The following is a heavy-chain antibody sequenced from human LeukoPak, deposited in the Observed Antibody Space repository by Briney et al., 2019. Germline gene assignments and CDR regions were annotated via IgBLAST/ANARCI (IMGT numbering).Heavy chain of an antibody. J-gene: IGHJ4*02. CDR1: GGSISSGGYY. CDR2: IYHSGST. Sequence: SETLSLTCTVSGGSISSGGYYWSWIRQPPGKGLEWIGYIYHSGSTYYNPSLKSRVTISVDTSKNQFSLRLTSVPAADTAIYYCVRHQLSTTSGEGPTFFDYWGQGTLVTVSS. V-gene: IGHV4-30-2*03. CDR3: VRHQLSTTSGEGPTFFDY. D-gene: IGHD2-2*01.